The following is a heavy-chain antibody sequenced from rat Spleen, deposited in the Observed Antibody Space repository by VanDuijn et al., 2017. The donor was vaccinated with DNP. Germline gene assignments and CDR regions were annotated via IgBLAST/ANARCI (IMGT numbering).Heavy chain of an antibody. CDR3: ARPSYSDGSYYYGWFAY. CDR2: VSYDGSST. J-gene: IGHJ2*01. Sequence: EVLLVESGGGLVQPGRSLKLSCAASGFTFSNYGMAWVRQAPTKGLEWVTTVSYDGSSTYYRDSVKGRFTISRDNAKSTLYLQMDSLRSEDTATYYCARPSYSDGSYYYGWFAYWGQGVMVTVSS. CDR1: GFTFSNYG. V-gene: IGHV5-29*01. D-gene: IGHD1-12*02.